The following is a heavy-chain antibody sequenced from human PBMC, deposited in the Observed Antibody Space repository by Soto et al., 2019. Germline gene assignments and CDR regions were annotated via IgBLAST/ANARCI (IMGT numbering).Heavy chain of an antibody. D-gene: IGHD5-18*01. CDR3: ARDRSNSDY. V-gene: IGHV1-18*01. Sequence: QVQLVQSGAEVKKPGASVKVSCRTSGYKFVNSGISWVRPAPGQGLEWMGWIRGDNGHTDYAQSLQARVTITTDTSTSTAYMELRSLKFDDTAVYYCARDRSNSDYWGQGTLVTVSS. CDR2: IRGDNGHT. J-gene: IGHJ4*02. CDR1: GYKFVNSG.